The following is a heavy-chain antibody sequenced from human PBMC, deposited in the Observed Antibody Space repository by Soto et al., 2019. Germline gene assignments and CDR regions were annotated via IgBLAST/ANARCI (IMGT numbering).Heavy chain of an antibody. CDR2: IYDSGST. V-gene: IGHV4-59*08. CDR1: GVSISSSY. D-gene: IGHD2-2*01. J-gene: IGHJ6*02. CDR3: ARHPGYCSGSNCYGYYTMDV. Sequence: SETLSLTCTVSGVSISSSYWSCIRQPPGKGLEWIGYIYDSGSTYYNSSLKSRVTISVDTSKNQFSLELSSVTAADTAVYSCARHPGYCSGSNCYGYYTMDVWGQGTTVTVSS.